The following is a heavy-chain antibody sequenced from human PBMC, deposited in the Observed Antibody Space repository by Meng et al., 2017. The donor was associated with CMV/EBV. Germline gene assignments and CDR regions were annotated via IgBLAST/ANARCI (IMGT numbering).Heavy chain of an antibody. CDR3: ARVPITYYYGSGSYYFDY. J-gene: IGHJ4*02. V-gene: IGHV4-30-4*08. D-gene: IGHD3-10*01. Sequence: QVQLQESGPGLVKPSQTLSLTCPVSGGSISSGDYYWSWIRQPPGKGLEWIGYIYYSGSTYYNPSLKSRVTISVDTSKNQFSLKLSSVTAADTAVYYCARVPITYYYGSGSYYFDYWGQGTLVTVAS. CDR2: IYYSGST. CDR1: GGSISSGDYY.